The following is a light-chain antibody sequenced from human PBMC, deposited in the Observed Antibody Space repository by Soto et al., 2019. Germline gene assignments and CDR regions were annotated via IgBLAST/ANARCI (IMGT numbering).Light chain of an antibody. J-gene: IGLJ2*01. V-gene: IGLV2-14*03. Sequence: QSVLTQPASVSGSPGQSITISCTGTSRDIGGYNYVSWYQHHPGKAPKLMIYDVNNRPSGVSNRFSGSKSGNTASLTVSGLQAEDEADYYCSSYTSSSSLGVIFGGVTKVTVL. CDR1: SRDIGGYNY. CDR3: SSYTSSSSLGVI. CDR2: DVN.